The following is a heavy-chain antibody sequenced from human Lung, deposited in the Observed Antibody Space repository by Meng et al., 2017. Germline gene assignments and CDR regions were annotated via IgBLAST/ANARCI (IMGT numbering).Heavy chain of an antibody. CDR3: SRRGLWLDPQNFDY. CDR2: IYHSGST. Sequence: GPVPLPRSVSSDSINSRTLLRWLPRPPGKGLEWIGKIYHSGSTNYNPSLKSRVTISVDKSKNQFSLKLSSVTAADTAVYYCSRRGLWLDPQNFDYWGQGTLVTVSS. J-gene: IGHJ4*02. CDR1: SDSINSRTL. D-gene: IGHD6-19*01. V-gene: IGHV4-4*02.